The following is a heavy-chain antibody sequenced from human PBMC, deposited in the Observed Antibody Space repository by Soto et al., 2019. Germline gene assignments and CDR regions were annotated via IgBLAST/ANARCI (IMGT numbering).Heavy chain of an antibody. CDR2: ISYDGSNK. CDR3: AKDLGHGGRGAFDI. J-gene: IGHJ3*02. CDR1: GFTFSSYG. V-gene: IGHV3-30*18. Sequence: QVQLVESGGGVVQPGRSLRLSCAASGFTFSSYGMHWVRQAPGKGLEWVALISYDGSNKYYADSVKGRFTISRDNSKNTLXXQMNSLRTEDTAVYYCAKDLGHGGRGAFDIWGQGTMVTVSS. D-gene: IGHD7-27*01.